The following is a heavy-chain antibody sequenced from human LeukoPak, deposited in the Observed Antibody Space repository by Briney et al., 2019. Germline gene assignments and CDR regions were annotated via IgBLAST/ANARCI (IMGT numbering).Heavy chain of an antibody. CDR1: GGSISSYY. CDR3: ARLLGFCSSTSCSGNYGMDV. J-gene: IGHJ6*02. D-gene: IGHD2-2*01. V-gene: IGHV4-59*12. CDR2: IYYSGST. Sequence: PSETLSLTCTVSGGSISSYYWSWIRQPPGKGLEWIGYIYYSGSTNYNPSLKSRVTISVDTSKNQFSLKVSSVTAADTAVYYCARLLGFCSSTSCSGNYGMDVWGQGTTVTVSS.